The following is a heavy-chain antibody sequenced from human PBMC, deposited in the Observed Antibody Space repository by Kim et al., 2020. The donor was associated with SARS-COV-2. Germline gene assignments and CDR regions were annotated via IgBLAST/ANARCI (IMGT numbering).Heavy chain of an antibody. Sequence: GGFLRLSCAASGFTFSSYWMSWVRQAPGKGPEWVANIKDDGSEKNYVDSVKGRFTISRDNTKNSLYLQMNSLRAEDAAVYYCMEDYRGDWGQGTLVDVS. V-gene: IGHV3-7*01. CDR1: GFTFSSYW. D-gene: IGHD5-12*01. CDR2: IKDDGSEK. CDR3: MEDYRGD. J-gene: IGHJ4*02.